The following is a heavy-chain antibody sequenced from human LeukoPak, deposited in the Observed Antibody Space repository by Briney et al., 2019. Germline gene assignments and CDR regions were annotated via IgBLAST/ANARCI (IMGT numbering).Heavy chain of an antibody. CDR2: IYPGDSDT. V-gene: IGHV5-51*01. J-gene: IGHJ4*02. CDR3: ARHAQDYGDYEYYFDY. Sequence: GESLKISCKGSGYSFTSYWIVWVRQMPGKGLEWMGIIYPGDSDTRYSPSFQGQVTISADKSISTAYLQWSSLKASDTVMYYCARHAQDYGDYEYYFDYWGQGTLVTVSS. CDR1: GYSFTSYW. D-gene: IGHD4-17*01.